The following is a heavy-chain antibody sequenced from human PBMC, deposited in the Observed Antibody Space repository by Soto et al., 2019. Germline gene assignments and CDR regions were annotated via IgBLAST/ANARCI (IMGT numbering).Heavy chain of an antibody. CDR2: ISYDGSNK. Sequence: QVQLVESGGGVVQPGRSLRLSCAASGFTFSSYGMHWVRQAPGKGLEWVAVISYDGSNKYYADSVKGRFTISRDNSKNTRYREMNSLRAEDRAVYYCGKAWGGRYYGSGSYYARGLDVWGKGTTVTVSS. CDR3: GKAWGGRYYGSGSYYARGLDV. CDR1: GFTFSSYG. D-gene: IGHD3-10*01. V-gene: IGHV3-30*18. J-gene: IGHJ6*04.